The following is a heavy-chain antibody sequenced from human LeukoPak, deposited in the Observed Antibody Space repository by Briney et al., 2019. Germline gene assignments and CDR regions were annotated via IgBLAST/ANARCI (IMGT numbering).Heavy chain of an antibody. CDR1: GFTFSSYG. CDR2: ISGSGGST. V-gene: IGHV3-23*01. J-gene: IGHJ4*02. CDR3: AKRSDANSYYFDY. D-gene: IGHD4-23*01. Sequence: GGTLRLSCAASGFTFSSYGMSWVRQGPGKGLEWVSAISGSGGSTYYADSVKGRFTISRDNSKSTLFLQMNSLRAEDTAVYYCAKRSDANSYYFDYWGQGALVTVSS.